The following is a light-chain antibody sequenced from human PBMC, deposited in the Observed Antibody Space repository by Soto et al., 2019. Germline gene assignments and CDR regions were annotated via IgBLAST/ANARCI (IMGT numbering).Light chain of an antibody. CDR1: QDISSY. Sequence: DIQLTQSPSFLSASVGDRVTVTCRSSQDISSYLAWYQQKPGKAPKVLIYGASTLQSGVPPRFGGSGSGTVFTLTISSLQPEDFANYFCQQVHDYPITFGGGTKVDIK. J-gene: IGKJ4*01. CDR2: GAS. V-gene: IGKV1-9*01. CDR3: QQVHDYPIT.